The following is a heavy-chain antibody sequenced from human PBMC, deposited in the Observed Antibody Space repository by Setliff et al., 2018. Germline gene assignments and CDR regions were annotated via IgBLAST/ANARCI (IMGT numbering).Heavy chain of an antibody. CDR2: IYYSGST. J-gene: IGHJ6*03. CDR1: GGSISGTYYY. D-gene: IGHD2-2*01. CDR3: ARHRGVVVASDYMDV. V-gene: IGHV4-39*01. Sequence: SETLSLTCTVSGGSISGTYYYWGWIRQPPGKGLEWIGNIYYSGSTYYNPSLKSRVTISVDTSKNQFSLNLSSLTAADTAVYYCARHRGVVVASDYMDVWGKGTTVTVSS.